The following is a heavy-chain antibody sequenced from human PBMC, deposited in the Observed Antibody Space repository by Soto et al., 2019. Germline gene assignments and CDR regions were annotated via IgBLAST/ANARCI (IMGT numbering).Heavy chain of an antibody. D-gene: IGHD6-6*01. V-gene: IGHV3-33*03. CDR2: IWYDGTT. CDR1: GFTFSSYG. J-gene: IGHJ4*02. CDR3: AILSN. Sequence: GGSLRLSCAASGFTFSSYGMHWVRQAPGKGLEWVAVIWYDGTTSYADSVKGRFTISRDNFKNTLHLQMNSLRAEDTAVYYCAILSNWGQGTLVTVSS.